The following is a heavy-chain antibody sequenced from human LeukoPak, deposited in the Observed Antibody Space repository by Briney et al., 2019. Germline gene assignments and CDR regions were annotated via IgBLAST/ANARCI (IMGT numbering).Heavy chain of an antibody. CDR2: IYYSGST. CDR3: AREPYDILTGYDKLFDY. J-gene: IGHJ4*02. V-gene: IGHV4-59*12. CDR1: GGSISRYY. Sequence: KTSETLSLTRTVSGGSISRYYWSWIRQPPGKGLEYIGDIYYSGSTNYNPSLKSRVTMSVDTSKNQFSLKLSSVTAADTAVYYCAREPYDILTGYDKLFDYWGQGTLVTVSS. D-gene: IGHD3-9*01.